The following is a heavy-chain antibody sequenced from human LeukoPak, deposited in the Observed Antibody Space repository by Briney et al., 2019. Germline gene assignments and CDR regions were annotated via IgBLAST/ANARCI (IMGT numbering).Heavy chain of an antibody. V-gene: IGHV1-69*10. D-gene: IGHD2-21*02. CDR1: GGTFSSYA. J-gene: IGHJ6*02. Sequence: SVKVSCKASGGTFSSYAISWVRQAPGQGLEWMGGIIPIFGIANYAQKFQGRVTITADKSTSTAYMELSSLRSEDTAVYYCARAYCGGDCLYYYYYGMDVWGQGTTVTVSS. CDR2: IIPIFGIA. CDR3: ARAYCGGDCLYYYYYGMDV.